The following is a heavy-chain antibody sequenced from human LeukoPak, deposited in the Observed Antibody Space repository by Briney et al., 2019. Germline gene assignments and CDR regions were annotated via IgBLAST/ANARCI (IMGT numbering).Heavy chain of an antibody. V-gene: IGHV3-21*01. D-gene: IGHD2-21*01. CDR3: ARDSPNEGILWWSIDY. Sequence: PGGSLRLSCAASGFSFTFYSMNWVRQAPGKGLEWVSSISSSSSYIYYADSVKGQFTISRDNAKNSLYLQMNSLRAEDTAVYYCARDSPNEGILWWSIDYWGQGTLVTVSS. CDR2: ISSSSSYI. CDR1: GFSFTFYS. J-gene: IGHJ4*02.